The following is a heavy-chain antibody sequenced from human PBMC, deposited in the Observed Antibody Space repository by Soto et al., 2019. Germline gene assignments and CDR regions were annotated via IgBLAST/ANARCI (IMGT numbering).Heavy chain of an antibody. CDR3: ARGNDFWSGYLDYYYYGMDV. CDR1: GGTFSSSA. J-gene: IGHJ6*02. CDR2: IIPIFGTA. Sequence: GASVKVSCKASGGTFSSSAISWVRQAPGQGLEWMGGIIPIFGTANYAQKFQGRVTITADESTSTAYMELSSLRSEDTAVYYCARGNDFWSGYLDYYYYGMDVWGQGTTVTVSS. D-gene: IGHD3-3*01. V-gene: IGHV1-69*13.